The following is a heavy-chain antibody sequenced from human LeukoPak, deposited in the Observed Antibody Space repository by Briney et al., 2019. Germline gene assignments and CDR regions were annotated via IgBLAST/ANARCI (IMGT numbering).Heavy chain of an antibody. CDR1: GGSISSYY. V-gene: IGHV4-59*01. Sequence: PSETLSLICTVSGGSISSYYWSWIRQPPGKGLEWIGYIYYSGSTNYNPSLKSRVTISVDTSKNQFSLKLSSVTAADTAVYYCARGSGSLDYWGQGTLVTVSS. CDR3: ARGSGSLDY. J-gene: IGHJ4*02. CDR2: IYYSGST. D-gene: IGHD1-26*01.